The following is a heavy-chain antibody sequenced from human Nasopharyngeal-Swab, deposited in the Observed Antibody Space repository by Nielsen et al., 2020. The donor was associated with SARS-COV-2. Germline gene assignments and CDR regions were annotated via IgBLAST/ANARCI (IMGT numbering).Heavy chain of an antibody. CDR2: IYYSGST. Sequence: SETLSLTCTVSGGSISSHYWSWIRQHPGKGLEWIGYIYYSGSTYYNPSLKSRVTISVDTSKNQFSLKLSSVTAADTAVYYCARDMRGNYDFWSGYYSWFDPWGQGTLVTVSS. J-gene: IGHJ5*02. V-gene: IGHV4-59*06. CDR1: GGSISSHY. D-gene: IGHD3-3*01. CDR3: ARDMRGNYDFWSGYYSWFDP.